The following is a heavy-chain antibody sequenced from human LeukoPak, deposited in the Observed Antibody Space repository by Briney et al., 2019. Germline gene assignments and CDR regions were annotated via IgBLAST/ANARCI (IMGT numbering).Heavy chain of an antibody. CDR2: ISGSGGST. Sequence: PVGSLRPSCAASGFTFSSYAMSWVRQAPGEGLEWVSAISGSGGSTYYADSVKGRFTISRDNSKNTLSLQMNSLRAEDTAVYYCAKAGGVATTTENDYCGQGTLVSVSS. CDR1: GFTFSSYA. CDR3: AKAGGVATTTENDY. D-gene: IGHD5-12*01. J-gene: IGHJ4*02. V-gene: IGHV3-23*01.